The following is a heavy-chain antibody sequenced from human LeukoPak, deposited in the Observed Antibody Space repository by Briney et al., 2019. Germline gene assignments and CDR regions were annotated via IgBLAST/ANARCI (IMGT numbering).Heavy chain of an antibody. D-gene: IGHD5-12*01. CDR1: GGTFSSYA. V-gene: IGHV1-2*02. J-gene: IGHJ1*01. CDR3: AREGPLSSIKH. Sequence: RASVKVSCKASGGTFSSYAISWVRQAPGQGLEWMGWISPNNGDTDYAQKFQGRVRMTTDTSISTAYMDLSRLTSNDTAMYYCAREGPLSSIKHWGQGTLVTVSS. CDR2: ISPNNGDT.